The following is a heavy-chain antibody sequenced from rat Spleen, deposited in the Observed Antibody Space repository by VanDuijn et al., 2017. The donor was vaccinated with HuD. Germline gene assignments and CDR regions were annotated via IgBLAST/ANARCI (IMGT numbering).Heavy chain of an antibody. D-gene: IGHD1-11*01. CDR2: ISPSGDNT. CDR1: GFSFENYG. Sequence: EVQLGESGGGLVQPGWSLKLSCAASGFSFENYGMHWIRQAPTKGLEWVTYISPSGDNTFYRDSVKGRFSISRDNAKSILYLQMDSLTSEDTATYYCARLGTEAIGNWFSSWGQGTLVTVSS. CDR3: ARLGTEAIGNWFSS. V-gene: IGHV5-19*01. J-gene: IGHJ3*01.